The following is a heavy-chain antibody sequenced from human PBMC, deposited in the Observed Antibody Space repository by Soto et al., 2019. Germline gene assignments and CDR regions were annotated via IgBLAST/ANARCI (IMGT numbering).Heavy chain of an antibody. J-gene: IGHJ6*02. CDR2: IYYSGST. D-gene: IGHD4-17*01. V-gene: IGHV4-31*03. Sequence: QVQLQESGPGLVKPSQTLSLTCTVSGGSISSGGYYWSWIRQHPGKGLEWIGYIYYSGSTYYNPSLKSRVTISVDTSKNQFSLQLSSVTAADTAVYYCAREDTVTTSTSGMDVWGQGTTVTVSS. CDR3: AREDTVTTSTSGMDV. CDR1: GGSISSGGYY.